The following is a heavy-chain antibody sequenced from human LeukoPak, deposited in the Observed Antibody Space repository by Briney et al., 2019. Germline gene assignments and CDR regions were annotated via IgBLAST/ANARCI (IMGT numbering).Heavy chain of an antibody. CDR1: GGSISSSSYY. CDR2: IYYSGST. V-gene: IGHV4-39*01. CDR3: ARQNIVAVPAAIAYIVATVFDY. Sequence: PSETLSLTCTVSGGSISSSSYYWGRIRQPPGKGLEWIGSIYYSGSTYYNPSLKSRVTISVDTSKNQFSLKLSSVTAADTAVYYCARQNIVAVPAAIAYIVATVFDYWGQGTLVTVSS. D-gene: IGHD2-2*02. J-gene: IGHJ4*02.